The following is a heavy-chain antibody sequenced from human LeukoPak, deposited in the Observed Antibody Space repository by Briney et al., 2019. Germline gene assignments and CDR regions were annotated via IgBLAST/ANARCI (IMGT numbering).Heavy chain of an antibody. CDR2: FIPILGTA. CDR1: GGTFSDYA. Sequence: SVKVSCKASGGTFSDYAYNWVRQAPGQGLEWMGVFIPILGTANSTQNFQDRVTITADISTYTAYLELTSLRSEDTAVYFCAGIPVFGVVLHQVPVWGKGTTVTVSS. CDR3: AGIPVFGVVLHQVPV. D-gene: IGHD3-3*01. V-gene: IGHV1-69*10. J-gene: IGHJ6*04.